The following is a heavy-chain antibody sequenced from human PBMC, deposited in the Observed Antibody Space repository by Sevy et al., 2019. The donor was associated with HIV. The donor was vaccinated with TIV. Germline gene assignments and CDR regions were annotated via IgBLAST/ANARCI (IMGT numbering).Heavy chain of an antibody. CDR3: ARGDPSNAFDD. Sequence: SETLSLTCAVSDGSISSGGYSWSWIRQPPGKGLEWIGYMYHSGSTSYNPSLKSRFTITVDRSKNQFSLRLSSVTAADTAVYYCARGDPSNAFDDGGEGTPVTVSS. V-gene: IGHV4-30-2*01. J-gene: IGHJ4*02. CDR1: DGSISSGGYS. CDR2: MYHSGST.